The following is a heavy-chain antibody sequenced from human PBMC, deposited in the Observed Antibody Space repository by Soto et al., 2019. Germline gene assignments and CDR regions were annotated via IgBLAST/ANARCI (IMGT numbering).Heavy chain of an antibody. CDR3: ARDRGGYCSGGSCYASDY. V-gene: IGHV3-48*01. Sequence: EVQLVESGGGLVQPGGSLRLSCVASGFTFSTSSMNWVRQAPGKGLEWVSYIGINSSPTYYADSVKGRFTMSRDNAKSSLYLQMNSLRAEDTAVYYCARDRGGYCSGGSCYASDYWGQGTLVTVSS. CDR1: GFTFSTSS. J-gene: IGHJ4*02. CDR2: IGINSSPT. D-gene: IGHD2-15*01.